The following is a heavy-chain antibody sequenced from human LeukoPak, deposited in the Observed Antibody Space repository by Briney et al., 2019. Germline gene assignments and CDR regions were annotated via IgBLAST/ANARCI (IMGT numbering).Heavy chain of an antibody. CDR1: GFTFSSYS. J-gene: IGHJ6*02. Sequence: PGGSLRLSCAASGFTFSSYSMNWVRQAPGKGLEWVSSISSSSSYIYYADSVKGRFTISRDNAKNSLYLQMNSLRAEDTAVYYCARVVAAGYYCMDVWGQATTVTVYS. CDR3: ARVVAAGYYCMDV. D-gene: IGHD2-15*01. V-gene: IGHV3-21*01. CDR2: ISSSSSYI.